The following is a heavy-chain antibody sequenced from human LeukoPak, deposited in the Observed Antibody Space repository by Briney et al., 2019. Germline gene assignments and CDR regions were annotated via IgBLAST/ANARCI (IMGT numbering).Heavy chain of an antibody. CDR1: GLIFSTTW. D-gene: IGHD3-3*01. V-gene: IGHV3-7*01. CDR3: ARASLGVDSDY. CDR2: INQDGSEK. J-gene: IGHJ4*02. Sequence: GGSLRLSCTASGLIFSTTWMNWLRQAQGKGLEWVANINQDGSEKYYVDSVKGRFTISRDNAKNSLYLQMNSLRAEDTAIYYYARASLGVDSDYWGQGTLVTVSS.